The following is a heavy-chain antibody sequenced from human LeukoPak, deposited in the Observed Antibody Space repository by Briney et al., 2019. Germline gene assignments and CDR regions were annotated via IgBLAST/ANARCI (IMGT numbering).Heavy chain of an antibody. J-gene: IGHJ6*03. D-gene: IGHD3-10*01. V-gene: IGHV4-4*07. Sequence: SETLSLTCTVSGGSISSYYWSWIRQPAGKGLEWIGRIYTSGSTNYNPSLKSRVTMSVDTSKNQFSLKLSSVTAADTAVYYCARDSYYYGSGSYSPYYYYYYYMDVWGKGTTVTISS. CDR1: GGSISSYY. CDR2: IYTSGST. CDR3: ARDSYYYGSGSYSPYYYYYYYMDV.